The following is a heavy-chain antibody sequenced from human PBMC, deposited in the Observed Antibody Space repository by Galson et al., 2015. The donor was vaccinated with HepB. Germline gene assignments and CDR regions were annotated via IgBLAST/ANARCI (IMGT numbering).Heavy chain of an antibody. CDR2: IWYDGSNK. J-gene: IGHJ4*02. CDR1: GFTFSSYG. D-gene: IGHD1-26*01. CDR3: ARDHVVGAPGPFDY. Sequence: SLRLSCAASGFTFSSYGMHWVRQAPGKGLEWVAVIWYDGSNKYYADSVKGRFTISRDNSKNTLYLQMNSLRAEDTAVYYCARDHVVGAPGPFDYWGQGTLVTVSS. V-gene: IGHV3-33*01.